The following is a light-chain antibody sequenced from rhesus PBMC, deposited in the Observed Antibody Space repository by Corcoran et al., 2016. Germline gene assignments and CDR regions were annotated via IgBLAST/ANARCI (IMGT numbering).Light chain of an antibody. CDR3: LQYSSSPWT. CDR2: KAS. CDR1: QSISSW. J-gene: IGKJ1*01. Sequence: DIQMTQSPSSLSASVGDTVTITCRASQSISSWLDWYQQKPGKAPKLLIYKASGLQSGVPSRFRGSGSGKDFTLTISSLQPEDVATYYCLQYSSSPWTFGQGTKVEIK. V-gene: IGKV1-22*01.